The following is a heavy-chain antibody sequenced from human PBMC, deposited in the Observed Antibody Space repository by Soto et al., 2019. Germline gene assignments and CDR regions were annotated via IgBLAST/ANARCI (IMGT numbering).Heavy chain of an antibody. CDR3: ARHMTLVRGVPNCFDP. CDR1: GGSISSSSYY. CDR2: IYYSGST. D-gene: IGHD3-10*01. V-gene: IGHV4-39*01. J-gene: IGHJ5*02. Sequence: LSLTCTVSGGSISSSSYYWGWIRQPPGKGLEWIGSIYYSGSTYYNPSLKSRVTISVDTSKNQFSLKLSSVTAADTAVYYCARHMTLVRGVPNCFDPCGQRTLVTVSS.